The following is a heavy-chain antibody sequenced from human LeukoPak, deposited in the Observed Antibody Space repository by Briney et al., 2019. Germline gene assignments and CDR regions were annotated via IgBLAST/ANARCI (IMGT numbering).Heavy chain of an antibody. CDR2: ISGSGGST. Sequence: SGGSLRLSCAASGFTFSSYAMSWIRQAPGKGLEWVSAISGSGGSTYYADSVKGRFTISRDNSKNTLYLQMNSLRAEDTAVYYCAKKIFGVVIIPYYFDYWGQGTLVTVSS. CDR1: GFTFSSYA. D-gene: IGHD3-3*01. V-gene: IGHV3-23*01. CDR3: AKKIFGVVIIPYYFDY. J-gene: IGHJ4*02.